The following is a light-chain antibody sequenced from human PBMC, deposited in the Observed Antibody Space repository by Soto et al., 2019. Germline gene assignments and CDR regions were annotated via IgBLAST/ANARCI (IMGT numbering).Light chain of an antibody. J-gene: IGLJ3*02. CDR3: ATWDDSLNARGV. CDR1: RSNIGNNA. CDR2: NNN. V-gene: IGLV1-44*01. Sequence: QSVRTQPPSASGTPGQRVTDSCSGSRSNIGNNAVSWYQQFPGTAPKLLIYNNNQRPSGVPDRFSGSKSGTSASLAISGLQSEDEADYYCATWDDSLNARGVFGGATKVTVL.